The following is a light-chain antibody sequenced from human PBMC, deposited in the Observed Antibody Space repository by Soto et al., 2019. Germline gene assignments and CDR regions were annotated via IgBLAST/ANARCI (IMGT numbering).Light chain of an antibody. CDR2: AAS. J-gene: IGKJ5*01. Sequence: DIVLAQSPGTLSLSPGERATLSCRASQSVTSTYLSWYQQKPGQAPRLLFYAASSRAMGVPDRFTGSGSGTEFTLTISSLQSEDFAVYYCQQYNNWPPITFGQGTRLEI. CDR1: QSVTSTY. V-gene: IGKV3-20*01. CDR3: QQYNNWPPIT.